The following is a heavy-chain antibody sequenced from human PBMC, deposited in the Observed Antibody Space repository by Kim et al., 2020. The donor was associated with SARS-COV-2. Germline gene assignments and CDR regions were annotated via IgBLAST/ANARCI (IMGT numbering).Heavy chain of an antibody. CDR3: ARAENYYYYGIDV. V-gene: IGHV4-39*07. J-gene: IGHJ6*02. CDR2: IYYSGST. Sequence: SETLSLTCTVSGGSISSSSYYWGWIRQPPGKGLEWIGSIYYSGSTYYNPSLKSRVTISVDTSKNQFSLKLSSVTAADTAVYYCARAENYYYYGIDVWGQGTTVTVSS. CDR1: GGSISSSSYY.